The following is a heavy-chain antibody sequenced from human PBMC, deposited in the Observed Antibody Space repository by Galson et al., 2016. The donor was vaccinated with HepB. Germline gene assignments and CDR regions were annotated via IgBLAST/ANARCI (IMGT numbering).Heavy chain of an antibody. CDR3: ANAHKTRSFDWLPNTD. V-gene: IGHV3-23*01. J-gene: IGHJ4*02. CDR2: ISGRGGST. Sequence: SLRLSCAASGCTFSSYAMSWVRQAPGKGLEWVAGISGRGGSTYYADSVKGRYTISRDNSKNTLYLQMNSRGVEGTAVYYCANAHKTRSFDWLPNTDWGQGTLVTVSS. D-gene: IGHD3-9*01. CDR1: GCTFSSYA.